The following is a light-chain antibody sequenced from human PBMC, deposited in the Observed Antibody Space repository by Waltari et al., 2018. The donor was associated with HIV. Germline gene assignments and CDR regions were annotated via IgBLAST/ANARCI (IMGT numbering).Light chain of an antibody. J-gene: IGLJ3*02. CDR2: TNN. CDR1: SSNLGTHT. Sequence: QSVLTQPPSASGTPGQRVTISCSGSSSNLGTHTVSWYQQVPGTSPKLLIYTNNLLPTGVPDRFSGSIPGTSASLAITGLQAVNEADYHCAAWEDSLNGQVVFGGETKLTFL. V-gene: IGLV1-44*01. CDR3: AAWEDSLNGQVV.